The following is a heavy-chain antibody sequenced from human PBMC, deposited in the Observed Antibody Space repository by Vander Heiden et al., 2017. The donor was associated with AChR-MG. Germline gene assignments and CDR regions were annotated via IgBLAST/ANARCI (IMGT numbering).Heavy chain of an antibody. D-gene: IGHD3-10*01. V-gene: IGHV3-33*01. CDR1: GFTFSSYG. J-gene: IGHJ4*02. Sequence: QVQLVESGGGVVQPGRSLRLSCAASGFTFSSYGMHWVRQAPGKGLEWVAVIWYDGSNKYYADSVKGRFTISRDNSKNTLYLQMNSLRAEDTAVYYCAALAIREAGGGYWGQGTLVTVSS. CDR3: AALAIREAGGGY. CDR2: IWYDGSNK.